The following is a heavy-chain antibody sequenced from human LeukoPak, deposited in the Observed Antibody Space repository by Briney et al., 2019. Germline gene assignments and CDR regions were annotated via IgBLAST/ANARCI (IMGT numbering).Heavy chain of an antibody. J-gene: IGHJ4*02. CDR3: ARAQMTTVTEFDY. D-gene: IGHD4-17*01. CDR2: IYYSGST. V-gene: IGHV4-31*03. CDR1: GGSISSGGYY. Sequence: KSSETLSLTCTVSGGSISSGGYYWSWIRQHPGKGLEWIGYIYYSGSTYYNPSLKSRVTISVDTSKNQFSLKLSSVTAADTAVYYCARAQMTTVTEFDYWGQGTLVTVSS.